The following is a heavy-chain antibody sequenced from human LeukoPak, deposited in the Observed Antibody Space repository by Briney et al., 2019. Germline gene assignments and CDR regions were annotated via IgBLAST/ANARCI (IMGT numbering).Heavy chain of an antibody. Sequence: ASVKVSCKASGYTFTSHYMHWVRQAPGQGLEWMGIINPSGGSTSYAQKFQGRVTMTRDTSTSTVYMELSSLRSEDTAVYYCARDVARVSGSYLGPFWDYWGQGTLVTVSS. CDR3: ARDVARVSGSYLGPFWDY. J-gene: IGHJ4*02. V-gene: IGHV1-46*01. CDR2: INPSGGST. CDR1: GYTFTSHY. D-gene: IGHD1-26*01.